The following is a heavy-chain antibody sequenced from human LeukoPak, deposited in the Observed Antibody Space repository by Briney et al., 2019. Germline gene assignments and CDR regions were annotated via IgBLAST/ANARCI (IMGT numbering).Heavy chain of an antibody. CDR2: IYHSGST. Sequence: SETLSLTCAVPGGSISSGGYSWSWLRQPPGKGLEWIGYIYHSGSTYYNPSLKSRVTISVDRSKNQFSLKLSSVTAADTAVYYCARDYYENAFDIWGQGTMVTVSS. D-gene: IGHD3-22*01. V-gene: IGHV4-30-2*01. CDR3: ARDYYENAFDI. CDR1: GGSISSGGYS. J-gene: IGHJ3*02.